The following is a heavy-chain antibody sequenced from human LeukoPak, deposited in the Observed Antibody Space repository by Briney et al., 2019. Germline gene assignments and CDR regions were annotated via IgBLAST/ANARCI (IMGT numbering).Heavy chain of an antibody. V-gene: IGHV3-9*01. CDR3: AAQPSRYCTSTSCFAAYYFDY. CDR1: GFTFDDYA. J-gene: IGHJ4*02. Sequence: GRSLRLSCAASGFTFDDYAMHWVRHAPGKGLEWVSGLSWNSASIGYADSVKGRFTISRDNAKNSLYLRMNSLSAEDTALYYCAAQPSRYCTSTSCFAAYYFDYWGQGTLVTVSS. D-gene: IGHD2-2*01. CDR2: LSWNSASI.